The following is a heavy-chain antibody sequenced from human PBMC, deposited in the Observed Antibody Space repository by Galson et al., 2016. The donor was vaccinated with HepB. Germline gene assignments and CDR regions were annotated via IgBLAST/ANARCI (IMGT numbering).Heavy chain of an antibody. CDR3: LAGTGGWFDP. CDR2: ISTSGSTI. D-gene: IGHD1-1*01. V-gene: IGHV3-11*01. Sequence: KGLEWVSYISTSGSTIYYADSVKGRFTVSRDNAKNSLYLQMNSLTAADTAVYYSLAGTGGWFDPWGQGTLVTVSS. J-gene: IGHJ5*02.